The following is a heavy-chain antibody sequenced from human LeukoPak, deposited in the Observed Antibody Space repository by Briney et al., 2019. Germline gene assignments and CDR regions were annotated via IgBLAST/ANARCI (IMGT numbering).Heavy chain of an antibody. V-gene: IGHV4-38-2*01. CDR2: VYYTGST. CDR1: GYSISSGYY. D-gene: IGHD4-11*01. CDR3: ARHSGPVIPDGLDI. Sequence: KPSETLSLTCAVSGYSISSGYYWGWVRQPPGKGLEGIGNVYYTGSTFYNPSLESRVTISVDTSKNQFSLKLSSMTAADTAVYFCARHSGPVIPDGLDIWGQGTMVTVSS. J-gene: IGHJ3*02.